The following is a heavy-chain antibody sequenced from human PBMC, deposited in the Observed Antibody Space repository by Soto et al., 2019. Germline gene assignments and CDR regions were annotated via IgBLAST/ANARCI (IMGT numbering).Heavy chain of an antibody. J-gene: IGHJ4*02. D-gene: IGHD5-12*01. CDR2: IYYSGST. Sequence: SETLSLTCTVSGGSISSGGYYWSWIRQHPGKGLEWIGYIYYSGSTYYNPSLKSRVTISVDTSKNQFSLKLSSVTAADTAVYYCARAHKVGATIKPFTYWGQGTLVTVSS. CDR3: ARAHKVGATIKPFTY. V-gene: IGHV4-31*03. CDR1: GGSISSGGYY.